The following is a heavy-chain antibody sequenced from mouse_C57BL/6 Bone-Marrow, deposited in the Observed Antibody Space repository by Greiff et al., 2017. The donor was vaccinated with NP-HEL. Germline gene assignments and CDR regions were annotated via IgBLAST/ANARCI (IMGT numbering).Heavy chain of an antibody. D-gene: IGHD2-4*01. CDR3: ARDYYDYDAEMDY. V-gene: IGHV1-81*01. Sequence: VQLQESGAELARPGASVKLSCKASGYTFTSYGISWVKQRTGQGLEWIGEIYPRSGNTYYNEKFKGKAALTADKSSSTAYMELRSLTSEDSAVYFCARDYYDYDAEMDYWGRGTSVTVSS. CDR1: GYTFTSYG. CDR2: IYPRSGNT. J-gene: IGHJ4*01.